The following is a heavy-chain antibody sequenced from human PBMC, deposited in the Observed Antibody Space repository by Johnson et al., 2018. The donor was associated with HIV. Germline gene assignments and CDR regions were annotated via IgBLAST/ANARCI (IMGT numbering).Heavy chain of an antibody. CDR3: ARSDASDI. CDR1: GFTFSSYA. CDR2: ISYDGSNK. Sequence: QVLLVESGGGVVQPGRSLRLSCAASGFTFSSYAMHWVRQAPGKGLEWVAVISYDGSNKYYADSVKGRFTISRDNSKNTLYLQMNSLRAEDTAMYYCARSDASDIWGQGTMVTVSS. V-gene: IGHV3-30-3*01. J-gene: IGHJ3*02.